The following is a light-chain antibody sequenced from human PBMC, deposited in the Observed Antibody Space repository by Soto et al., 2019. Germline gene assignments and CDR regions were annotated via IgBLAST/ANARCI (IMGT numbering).Light chain of an antibody. CDR1: QSVSSS. J-gene: IGKJ1*01. CDR2: DAS. CDR3: QQSYSTAWT. V-gene: IGKV3-15*01. Sequence: EIVMTQSPATLSVSPGDRATLSCRASQSVSSSLAWYQQIPGQAPRLLIYDASTRATGIPARFGGSGSGTEFTLTISSLQSEDFAVYYCQQSYSTAWTFGQGTKVEIK.